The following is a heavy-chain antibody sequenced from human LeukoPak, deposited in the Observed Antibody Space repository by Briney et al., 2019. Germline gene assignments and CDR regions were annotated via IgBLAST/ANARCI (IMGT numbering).Heavy chain of an antibody. Sequence: PGGSLRLSCAASGFSFSDYFISWIRQAPGKGLEWVSYISSSGSTIYYADSVKGRFTISRDNAKNSLYLQMNSLRAEDTAVYYCAKVRGVIRPLYYYMDVWGKGTTVTISS. CDR1: GFSFSDYF. CDR3: AKVRGVIRPLYYYMDV. J-gene: IGHJ6*03. D-gene: IGHD3-10*01. CDR2: ISSSGSTI. V-gene: IGHV3-11*01.